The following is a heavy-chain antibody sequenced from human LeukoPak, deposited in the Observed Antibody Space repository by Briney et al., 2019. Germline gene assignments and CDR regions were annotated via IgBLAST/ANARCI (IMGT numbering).Heavy chain of an antibody. CDR2: ISSSSSYI. Sequence: GGSLRLSCAASGFTFSSYSMNWVRQAPGKGLEWVSSISSSSSYIYYADSVKGRFTISRDNAKNSLYLQMNSLRAEDTAVYYCATIMTTVTTMSDFDYWGQGTLVTVSS. CDR3: ATIMTTVTTMSDFDY. CDR1: GFTFSSYS. J-gene: IGHJ4*02. V-gene: IGHV3-21*04. D-gene: IGHD4-11*01.